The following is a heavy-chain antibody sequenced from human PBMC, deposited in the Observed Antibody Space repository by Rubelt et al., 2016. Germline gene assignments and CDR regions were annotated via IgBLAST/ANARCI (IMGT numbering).Heavy chain of an antibody. Sequence: EVQLLESGGGLVQPGGSLRLSCAASGFTFSSYAMSWVRQAPGKGLEWGSAISGSGGSTYYADSVKGRFTISRDNSKNTLYLQMNSLRAEDTAVYYCAIVPIRTVTSTFDYWGQGTLVTVSS. CDR2: ISGSGGST. CDR3: AIVPIRTVTSTFDY. V-gene: IGHV3-23*01. D-gene: IGHD4-17*01. CDR1: GFTFSSYA. J-gene: IGHJ4*02.